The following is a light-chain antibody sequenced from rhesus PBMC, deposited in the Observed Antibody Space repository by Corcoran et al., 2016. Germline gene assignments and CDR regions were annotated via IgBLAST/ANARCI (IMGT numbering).Light chain of an antibody. J-gene: IGKJ4*01. V-gene: IGKV1-28*03. Sequence: DIQMTQSPSSLSASVGDTVTITCRASQGISSYLNWFQQKPGKALKLLIYDASSLESGVPSSFRGSGTGTDFTLTISSLQPEDFAAYYCLQHNSYPLTFGGGTKVEIK. CDR3: LQHNSYPLT. CDR1: QGISSY. CDR2: DAS.